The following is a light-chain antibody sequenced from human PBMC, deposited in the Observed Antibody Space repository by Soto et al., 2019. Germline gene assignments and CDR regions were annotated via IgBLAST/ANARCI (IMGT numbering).Light chain of an antibody. CDR3: QQYAGSLGT. Sequence: EIVLTQSPGTLSLSPGERATLSCRVSQSVRSPYLAWYQQKPGQAPRLLIYSASMRATGIPDRFSGSGSGTDFTLTISRLEPEDFAVYYCQQYAGSLGTFGQGTKVEIK. J-gene: IGKJ1*01. V-gene: IGKV3-20*01. CDR2: SAS. CDR1: QSVRSPY.